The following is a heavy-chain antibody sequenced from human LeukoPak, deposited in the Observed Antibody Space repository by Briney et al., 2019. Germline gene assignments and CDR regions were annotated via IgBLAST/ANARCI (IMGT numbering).Heavy chain of an antibody. V-gene: IGHV1-2*02. CDR2: MYPNSGGT. CDR1: GYTFTDNY. J-gene: IGHJ4*02. CDR3: AREVWYYSE. Sequence: ASVKVSCKASGYTFTDNYVHWVRQVPGQGLEWMGWMYPNSGGTNYAQKFRGRVTMTRDTSISTAYLDLSGLRSDDTAVYYCAREVWYYSEWGQGTLVTVSS. D-gene: IGHD6-13*01.